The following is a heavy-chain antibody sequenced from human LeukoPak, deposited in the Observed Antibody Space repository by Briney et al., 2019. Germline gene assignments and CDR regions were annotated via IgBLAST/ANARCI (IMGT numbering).Heavy chain of an antibody. CDR1: GFTFSNYA. CDR3: VKGQEVVYTPTFDF. Sequence: GGSLRLSCAASGFTFSNYAMTWVRQAPGKGLEWVSGISGSGASTYYADSVKGRFTISRDNSKNTLYLQMNSLRAEDTAVYYCVKGQEVVYTPTFDFWGQGTLVTVSS. D-gene: IGHD2-8*02. J-gene: IGHJ4*02. V-gene: IGHV3-23*01. CDR2: ISGSGAST.